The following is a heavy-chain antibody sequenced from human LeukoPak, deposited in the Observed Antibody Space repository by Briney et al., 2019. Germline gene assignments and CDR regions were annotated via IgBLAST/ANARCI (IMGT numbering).Heavy chain of an antibody. Sequence: ASVKVSCKASGYTFTSYGISWVRQAPGQGLEWMGWISAYNGNTNYAQKFQGRVTMTRDMSTSTVYMELSSLRSEDTAVYYCFCLTGTPRGNWFDPWGQGTLVTVSS. V-gene: IGHV1-18*01. CDR3: FCLTGTPRGNWFDP. CDR2: ISAYNGNT. CDR1: GYTFTSYG. D-gene: IGHD1-7*01. J-gene: IGHJ5*02.